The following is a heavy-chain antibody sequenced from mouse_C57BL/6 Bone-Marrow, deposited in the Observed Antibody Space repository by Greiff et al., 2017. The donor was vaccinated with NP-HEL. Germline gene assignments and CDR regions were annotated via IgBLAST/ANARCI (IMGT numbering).Heavy chain of an antibody. J-gene: IGHJ4*01. CDR3: ASSDYYGSTSYAMDY. Sequence: QVQLQQPGTELVKPGASVKLSCKASGYTFTSYWMHWVKQRPGQGLEWIGNINPSNGGTNYNEKFKSKATLTVDKSSSTAYMQLSSLTSEDSAVYYCASSDYYGSTSYAMDYWGQGTSVTVSS. D-gene: IGHD1-1*01. CDR1: GYTFTSYW. CDR2: INPSNGGT. V-gene: IGHV1-53*01.